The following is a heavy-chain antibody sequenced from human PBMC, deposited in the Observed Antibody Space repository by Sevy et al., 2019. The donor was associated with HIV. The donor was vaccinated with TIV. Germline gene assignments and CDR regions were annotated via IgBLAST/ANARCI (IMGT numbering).Heavy chain of an antibody. CDR2: ISYSGRT. CDR3: VRTALGVADQDF. Sequence: SETLSLTCTVSGGSISSSSFWWAWIRQPPGEGLEWIGSISYSGRTYYNPSLNSRVTISGDTSKNQFSLRLSSVTAADTAVYYCVRTALGVADQDFWGPGTLVTVSS. CDR1: GGSISSSSFW. V-gene: IGHV4-39*01. D-gene: IGHD6-19*01. J-gene: IGHJ4*02.